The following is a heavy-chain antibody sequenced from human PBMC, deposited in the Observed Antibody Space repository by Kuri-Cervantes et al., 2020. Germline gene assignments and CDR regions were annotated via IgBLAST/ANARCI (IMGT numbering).Heavy chain of an antibody. Sequence: GGSLRLSCAASGFTFNTYAMSWVRQAPERGLEWVSAITDSGGDTYYTDSVKGRFTISRDNSQNMVYLQMNSLRAEDTAVYYCAKSIRGVRGVIIGWFDPWGQGTLVTVSS. J-gene: IGHJ5*02. D-gene: IGHD3-10*01. V-gene: IGHV3-23*01. CDR3: AKSIRGVRGVIIGWFDP. CDR1: GFTFNTYA. CDR2: ITDSGGDT.